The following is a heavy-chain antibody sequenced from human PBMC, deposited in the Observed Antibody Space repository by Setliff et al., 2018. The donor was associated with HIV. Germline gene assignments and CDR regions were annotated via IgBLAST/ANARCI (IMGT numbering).Heavy chain of an antibody. CDR3: ARGASSYDYGDYRVLVY. V-gene: IGHV1-2*02. CDR1: GYTFTGYY. CDR2: INPKSGGT. D-gene: IGHD4-17*01. Sequence: ASVKVSCKTSGYTFTGYYMHWVRQAPGQGLEWMGWINPKSGGTKYAQKFQARVTMTRDTSISTAYMEPSRLRSDDTAVYYCARGASSYDYGDYRVLVYWGQGSLVTVSS. J-gene: IGHJ4*02.